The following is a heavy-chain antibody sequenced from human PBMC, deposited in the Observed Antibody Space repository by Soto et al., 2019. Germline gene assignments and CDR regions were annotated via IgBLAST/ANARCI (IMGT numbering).Heavy chain of an antibody. J-gene: IGHJ6*02. V-gene: IGHV4-31*01. CDR2: IYYSGST. CDR1: GGSISSGGYY. Sequence: QVQLQESGPGLVKPSQTLSLTCTVSGGSISSGGYYWSWIRQHPGKGLEWIGYIYYSGSTYYNPLLKSPVTLSVDTSKTQFSLKLSSVPAADTAVYYCARGGRRSPGMDVWGQGTTVTVSS. CDR3: ARGGRRSPGMDV.